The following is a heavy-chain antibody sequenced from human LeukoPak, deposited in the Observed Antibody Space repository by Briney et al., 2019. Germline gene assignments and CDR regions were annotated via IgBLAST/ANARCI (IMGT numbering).Heavy chain of an antibody. J-gene: IGHJ5*02. CDR1: GYTFTSYG. Sequence: GASVKVSCKASGYTFTSYGISWVRQAPGQGLEWMGWIGAYNGNTNYAQKLQGRVTMTTDTSTSTAYMELKSLRSDDTAVYYCARALPTLVRTTSSNWFDPWGQGTLVTVSS. D-gene: IGHD1-7*01. CDR2: IGAYNGNT. CDR3: ARALPTLVRTTSSNWFDP. V-gene: IGHV1-18*01.